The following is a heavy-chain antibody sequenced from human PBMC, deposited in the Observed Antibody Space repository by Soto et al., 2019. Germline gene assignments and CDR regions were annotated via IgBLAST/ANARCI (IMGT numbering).Heavy chain of an antibody. CDR2: IWYDGSNK. V-gene: IGHV3-33*01. Sequence: QVQLVESGGGVVQPGRSLRLSCAASGFTFSSYGMHWVRQAPGKGLEWVAVIWYDGSNKYYADSVKGRFTISRDNSKNTLYLQMNSLRAEDTAVYYCARDGVAVAAASAAWFDPWGQGTLVTVSS. D-gene: IGHD6-19*01. CDR1: GFTFSSYG. CDR3: ARDGVAVAAASAAWFDP. J-gene: IGHJ5*02.